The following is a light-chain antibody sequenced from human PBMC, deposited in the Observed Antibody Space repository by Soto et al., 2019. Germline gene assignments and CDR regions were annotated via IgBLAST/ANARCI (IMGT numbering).Light chain of an antibody. Sequence: DIQMTQSPSTLSASVGDRVTITCRASQSISSWLAWYQQKPGKAPKLLIYDASSLESGVPSRFSGSGSGTXXXXXXXXXQPDDVATYYCQQYNSYSSWTFGQGTKVEIK. CDR3: QQYNSYSSWT. V-gene: IGKV1-5*01. CDR1: QSISSW. CDR2: DAS. J-gene: IGKJ1*01.